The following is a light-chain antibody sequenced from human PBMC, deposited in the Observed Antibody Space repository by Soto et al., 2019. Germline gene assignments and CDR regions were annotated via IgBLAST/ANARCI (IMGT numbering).Light chain of an antibody. Sequence: DIQMTQSPSSLSASVGDRVTINCRAGQSISNNLNWYQQQPGKAPQLLISVASTLQSGVPSRFSGSGSGTDFTLTISSLQAEDFATYYCQQTRSTPWTFGQGTKVDIK. V-gene: IGKV1-39*01. CDR2: VAS. CDR1: QSISNN. J-gene: IGKJ1*01. CDR3: QQTRSTPWT.